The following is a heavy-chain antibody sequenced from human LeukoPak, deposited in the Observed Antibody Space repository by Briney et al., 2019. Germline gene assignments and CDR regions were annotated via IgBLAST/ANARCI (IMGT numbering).Heavy chain of an antibody. Sequence: QPGGSLRLSCAVSGFTFNTYYMSWVRQAPEKGLEWVANIKQDGSEKYYVDSVKGRFTISRDNAKNSLYLQMNSLRAEDTAVYYCARDLPDTISWPHRYTPDYWGQGTLVTVSS. J-gene: IGHJ4*02. V-gene: IGHV3-7*01. CDR2: IKQDGSEK. CDR1: GFTFNTYY. D-gene: IGHD1-26*01. CDR3: ARDLPDTISWPHRYTPDY.